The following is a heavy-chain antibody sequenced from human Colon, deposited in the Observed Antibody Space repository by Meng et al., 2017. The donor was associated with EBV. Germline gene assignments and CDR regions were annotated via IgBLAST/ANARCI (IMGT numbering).Heavy chain of an antibody. CDR3: ARNYYFDY. CDR1: GGSINSGDYY. Sequence: QVRLRVSGPGLVKPSQNLSLHCTVSGGSINSGDYYWSWIRQPPGKGLEWIGYIYYTGSTYYNPSLKSRVTISMDTSKNQFSLRLSSVTAADTAVYYCARNYYFDYWGQGTLVTVSS. CDR2: IYYTGST. V-gene: IGHV4-30-4*01. J-gene: IGHJ4*02.